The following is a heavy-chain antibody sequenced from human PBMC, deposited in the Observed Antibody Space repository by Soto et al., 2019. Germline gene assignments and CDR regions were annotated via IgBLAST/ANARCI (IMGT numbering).Heavy chain of an antibody. V-gene: IGHV1-69*01. CDR1: GGTFSSYA. CDR2: MIPISDTT. J-gene: IGHJ6*02. CDR3: ARSHGSSTSLEIYYYYYYGMDV. D-gene: IGHD2-2*01. Sequence: QVQLVQSGAEVKKPGSSVKVSCKASGGTFSSYAISWVRQAPGQGLEWMGGMIPISDTTNYAQKFQGRVTITADESTSTAYMELSSLRSEDTAVYYCARSHGSSTSLEIYYYYYYGMDVWGQGTTVTVSS.